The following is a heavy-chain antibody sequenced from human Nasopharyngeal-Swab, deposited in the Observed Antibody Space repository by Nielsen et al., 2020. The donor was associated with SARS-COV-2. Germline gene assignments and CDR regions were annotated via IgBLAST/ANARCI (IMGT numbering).Heavy chain of an antibody. V-gene: IGHV3-23*01. D-gene: IGHD6-13*01. CDR2: ISGSGGDT. Sequence: GGSLRLSCAGSGFTFSVYGMSWVRQAPGKGLEWVSAISGSGGDTYYADSVKGRFTISRDNSKNTLYLRMNSLRAEDTAVYYCAKDGSSSPTYWGQGTLVTVTS. CDR1: GFTFSVYG. J-gene: IGHJ4*02. CDR3: AKDGSSSPTY.